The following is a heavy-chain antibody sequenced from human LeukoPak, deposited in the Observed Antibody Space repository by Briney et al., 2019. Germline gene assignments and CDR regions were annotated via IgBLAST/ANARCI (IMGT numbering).Heavy chain of an antibody. J-gene: IGHJ1*01. CDR2: IWYDGRNK. CDR3: AGSFQH. CDR1: GFTFSSYS. Sequence: GGSLRLSCAASGFTFSSYSMNWVRQAPGKGLEWVAVIWYDGRNKYYADSVKGRFTISRDNSKNTLSLQMNSLRAEDTAVYYCAGSFQHWGQGTLVTVSS. V-gene: IGHV3-33*08.